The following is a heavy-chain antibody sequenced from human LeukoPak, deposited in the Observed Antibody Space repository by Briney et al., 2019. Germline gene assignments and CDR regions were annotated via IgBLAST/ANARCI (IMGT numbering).Heavy chain of an antibody. J-gene: IGHJ3*02. CDR3: ARVPREWLAPYDAFDI. V-gene: IGHV4-59*05. D-gene: IGHD6-19*01. Sequence: SETLSLTCTVSGGSISNYYWSWLRQPPGKGLEWIGSIYYSGSTYYNPSLKSRVTISVDTSKNQFSLKLSSVTAADTAVYYCARVPREWLAPYDAFDIWGQGTMVTVSS. CDR2: IYYSGST. CDR1: GGSISNYY.